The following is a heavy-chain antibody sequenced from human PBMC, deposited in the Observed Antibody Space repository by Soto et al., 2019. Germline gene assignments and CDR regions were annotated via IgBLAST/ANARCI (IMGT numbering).Heavy chain of an antibody. CDR3: ARLIAAAEAFDY. CDR1: GGTFSSYA. D-gene: IGHD6-13*01. Sequence: GASVKVSCKASGGTFSSYAISWVRQAPGQGLEWMGGIIPIFGTANYAQKFQGRVTITADESTSTAYMELSSLRSEDTAVYYCARLIAAAEAFDYWGQGTLVTVSS. J-gene: IGHJ4*02. CDR2: IIPIFGTA. V-gene: IGHV1-69*13.